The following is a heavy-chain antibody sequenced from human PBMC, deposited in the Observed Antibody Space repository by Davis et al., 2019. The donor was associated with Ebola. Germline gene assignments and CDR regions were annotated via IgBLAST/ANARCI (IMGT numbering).Heavy chain of an antibody. CDR1: GYTFTGYY. V-gene: IGHV1-2*02. CDR3: ARDLGYYYDSSAQYFDY. CDR2: INPNSGGT. Sequence: ASVTVSCKASGYTFTGYYMHWVRQAPGQGLEWMGWINPNSGGTNYAQKFQGRVTMTRDTSISTAYMELSRLRSDDTAVYYCARDLGYYYDSSAQYFDYWGQGTLVTVSS. J-gene: IGHJ4*02. D-gene: IGHD3-22*01.